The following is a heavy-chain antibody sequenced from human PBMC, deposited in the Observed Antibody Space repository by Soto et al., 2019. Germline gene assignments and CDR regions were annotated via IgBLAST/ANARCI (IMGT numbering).Heavy chain of an antibody. CDR3: AKGYGMDV. CDR1: GFTFSSYG. Sequence: QVQLVESGGSVVQPGRSLRLSCAASGFTFSSYGMHWVRQAPGKGLEWVAVISYDGSNKYYADSVKGRFTISRDNSKNTLYLQMNSLRAEDTAVYYCAKGYGMDVWGQGTTVTVSS. CDR2: ISYDGSNK. V-gene: IGHV3-30*18. J-gene: IGHJ6*02.